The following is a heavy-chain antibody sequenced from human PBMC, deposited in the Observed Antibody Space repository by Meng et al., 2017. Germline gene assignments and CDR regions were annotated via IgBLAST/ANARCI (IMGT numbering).Heavy chain of an antibody. J-gene: IGHJ3*01. CDR2: ISSSSSYI. CDR1: GFTFSSYS. D-gene: IGHD6-13*01. CDR3: ARVLSWESSSWYV. Sequence: ETLSLTCAASGFTFSSYSMNWVRQAPGKGLEWVSSISSSSSYIYYADSVKGRFTISRDNAKNSLYLQMNSLRAEDTAVYYCARVLSWESSSWYVWGQGTMVTVSS. V-gene: IGHV3-21*01.